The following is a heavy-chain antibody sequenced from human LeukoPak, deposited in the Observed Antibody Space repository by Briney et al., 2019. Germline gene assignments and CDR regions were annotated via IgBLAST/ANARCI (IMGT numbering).Heavy chain of an antibody. Sequence: SETLSLTCTVSGYSVSSAYYWGWIRQPPGKGLEWIGSMYHSGSTYYNPSLKSRATISVDTSKNQLSLRLSSVTAADTAMYYCARGGMTATGNFDFWGQGTLVTVSS. CDR3: ARGGMTATGNFDF. CDR2: MYHSGST. CDR1: GYSVSSAYY. V-gene: IGHV4-38-2*02. D-gene: IGHD6-13*01. J-gene: IGHJ4*02.